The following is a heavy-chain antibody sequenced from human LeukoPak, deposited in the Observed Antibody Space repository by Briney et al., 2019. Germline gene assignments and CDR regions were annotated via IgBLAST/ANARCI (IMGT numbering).Heavy chain of an antibody. V-gene: IGHV3-53*01. CDR1: GFTLSSYW. CDR2: IYSGGST. D-gene: IGHD3-16*01. Sequence: PGGSLRLSCAASGFTLSSYWMSWVRQAPGKGLEWVSVIYSGGSTYYADSVKGRFTISRDNSKNTLYFQMNSLRAEDTAVYYCARGMGVWTVEWFDPWGQGTLVTVSS. J-gene: IGHJ5*02. CDR3: ARGMGVWTVEWFDP.